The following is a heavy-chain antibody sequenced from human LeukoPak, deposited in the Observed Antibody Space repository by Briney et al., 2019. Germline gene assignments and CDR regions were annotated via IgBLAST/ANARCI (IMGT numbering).Heavy chain of an antibody. J-gene: IGHJ4*02. V-gene: IGHV4-4*07. Sequence: SETLSLTCTVSGGSISSYYWSWIRQPTGKGLEWIGRIYTSGSTNYNPSLKSRVTMSVDTSKNQFSLKLSSVTAADTAVYYCARDPLIAAAGSYYFDYWGQGTLVTVSS. CDR3: ARDPLIAAAGSYYFDY. CDR2: IYTSGST. D-gene: IGHD6-13*01. CDR1: GGSISSYY.